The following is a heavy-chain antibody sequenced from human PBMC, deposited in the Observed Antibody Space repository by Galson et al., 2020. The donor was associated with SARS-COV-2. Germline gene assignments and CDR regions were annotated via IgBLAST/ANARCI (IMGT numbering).Heavy chain of an antibody. CDR3: ARDNRIAVTKRGAFDI. J-gene: IGHJ3*02. Sequence: ETSETLSLTCNVSGASISNEGYYWGWIRQHPGKGLEWIAYIYFTGSAYYNPSLKSRVTISVDTPKNQFSLRLKSVTAADTAIYFCARDNRIAVTKRGAFDIWGQGTMVTVSS. CDR2: IYFTGSA. D-gene: IGHD6-19*01. CDR1: GASISNEGYY. V-gene: IGHV4-31*03.